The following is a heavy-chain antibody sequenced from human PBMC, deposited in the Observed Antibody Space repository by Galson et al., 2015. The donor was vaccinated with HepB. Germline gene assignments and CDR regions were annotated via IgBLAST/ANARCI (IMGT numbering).Heavy chain of an antibody. J-gene: IGHJ4*02. Sequence: SETLSLTCTVSGYSISSGYYWGWIRQPPGKGLEWIGSIYHSGSTYYNPSLKSRVTISVDTSKNQFSLKLSSVTAADTAVYYCARVWIVVVTTEYYFDYWGQGTLVTVSS. CDR3: ARVWIVVVTTEYYFDY. CDR2: IYHSGST. V-gene: IGHV4-38-2*02. CDR1: GYSISSGYY. D-gene: IGHD3-22*01.